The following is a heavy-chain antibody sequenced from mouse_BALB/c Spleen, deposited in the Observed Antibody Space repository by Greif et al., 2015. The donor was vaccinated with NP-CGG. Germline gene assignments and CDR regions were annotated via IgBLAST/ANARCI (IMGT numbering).Heavy chain of an antibody. CDR3: ARSDGNYYAMDY. J-gene: IGHJ4*01. CDR1: GYAFSSSW. D-gene: IGHD2-1*01. V-gene: IGHV1-82*01. CDR2: IYPGDGDT. Sequence: QVQLQQSGPELVKPGASVKISCKASGYAFSSSWMNWVKQRPGQGLEWIGRIYPGDGDTNYNGKFKGKATLTADKSSSTAYMQLSSLTSVDSAVYFCARSDGNYYAMDYWGQGTSVTVSS.